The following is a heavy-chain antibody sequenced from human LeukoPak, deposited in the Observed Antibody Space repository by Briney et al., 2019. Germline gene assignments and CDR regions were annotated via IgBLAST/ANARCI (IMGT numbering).Heavy chain of an antibody. D-gene: IGHD1-26*01. CDR3: AKDSGWELLAGVFDY. CDR1: GFTFSTYG. J-gene: IGHJ4*02. Sequence: QPERSLRLSCVASGFTFSTYGMHWVRQAPGKGLEWVAVISNDGSNRYYVESVKGRFTISRDNSKNTLYLQMNSLRLEDTAVYYCAKDSGWELLAGVFDYWGQGTLVTVSS. V-gene: IGHV3-30*18. CDR2: ISNDGSNR.